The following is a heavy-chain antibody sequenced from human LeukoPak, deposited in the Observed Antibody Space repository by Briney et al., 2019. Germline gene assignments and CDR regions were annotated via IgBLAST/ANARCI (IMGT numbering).Heavy chain of an antibody. J-gene: IGHJ5*02. CDR2: IYTSGST. Sequence: SETLSLTCTVSGGSISSYYWSWIRQPAGKGLEWIGRIYTSGSTNYNPSLKSRVIMSVDTSKSQFSLKLNSVTAADTAVYYCARGLSSSWYWFDPWGQGTLVTVSS. V-gene: IGHV4-4*07. CDR3: ARGLSSSWYWFDP. D-gene: IGHD6-13*01. CDR1: GGSISSYY.